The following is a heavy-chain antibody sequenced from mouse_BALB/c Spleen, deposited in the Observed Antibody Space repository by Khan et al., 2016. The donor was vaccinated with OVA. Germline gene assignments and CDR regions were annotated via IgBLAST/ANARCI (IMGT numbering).Heavy chain of an antibody. CDR1: GYTFINYW. D-gene: IGHD1-1*01. CDR3: ARRGQRWDSDY. V-gene: IGHV1-7*01. Sequence: QVQLKESGAELAKPGASVKMSCKASGYTFINYWILWVKQRPGQGLEWIGYINPSTGYTEYNQNFKDKATLTADKSSSTSYMQLSSLTSEDSAVYYCARRGQRWDSDYRGEGTTLTVSS. J-gene: IGHJ2*01. CDR2: INPSTGYT.